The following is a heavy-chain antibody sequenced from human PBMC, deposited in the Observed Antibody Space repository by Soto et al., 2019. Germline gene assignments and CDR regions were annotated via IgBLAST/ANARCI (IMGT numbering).Heavy chain of an antibody. CDR2: IYWDDDK. D-gene: IGHD3-3*01. J-gene: IGHJ5*02. CDR3: AHTYYDFWSGYYADNWFDP. Sequence: QITLKESGPTLVKPTQTLTLTCTFSGFSLSTSGVGVGWIRQPPGKALEWLALIYWDDDKRYSPSLKSRLTLTKDTSKNQVVLTMTNMDTVDTATYYCAHTYYDFWSGYYADNWFDPWGQGTLVTVSS. CDR1: GFSLSTSGVG. V-gene: IGHV2-5*02.